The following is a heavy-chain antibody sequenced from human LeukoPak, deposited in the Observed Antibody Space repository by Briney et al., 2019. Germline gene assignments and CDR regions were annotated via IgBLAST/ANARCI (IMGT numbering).Heavy chain of an antibody. V-gene: IGHV1-69*04. D-gene: IGHD6-13*01. CDR2: IIPILGIA. CDR1: GGTYSSYA. Sequence: GASVKVPCKASGGTYSSYAISWVRQAPGQGLEWMGRIIPILGIANYAQKFQGRVTITADKSTSTAYMELSSLRSEDTAVYYCASPSKRQIAAAVEPLGAFDIWGQGTMVTVSS. J-gene: IGHJ3*02. CDR3: ASPSKRQIAAAVEPLGAFDI.